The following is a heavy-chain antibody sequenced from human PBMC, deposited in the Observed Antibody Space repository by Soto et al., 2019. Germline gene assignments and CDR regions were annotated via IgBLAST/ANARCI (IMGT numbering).Heavy chain of an antibody. CDR1: GLSVRTYR. Sequence: EVQLVESGGGLVQPGGSLRLSCAVSGLSVRTYRMTWVRQAPGKGLEWVANINQDGSEKYNVDSAKGRFTISRDNDKNSVYLQMHSMRAEDTAIYYCARDHGHPKGRFDPWGQGTLVTVSS. V-gene: IGHV3-7*01. CDR3: ARDHGHPKGRFDP. J-gene: IGHJ5*02. CDR2: INQDGSEK. D-gene: IGHD3-10*01.